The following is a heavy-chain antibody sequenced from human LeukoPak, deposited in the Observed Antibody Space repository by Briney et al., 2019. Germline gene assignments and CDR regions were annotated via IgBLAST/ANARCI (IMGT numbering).Heavy chain of an antibody. CDR1: GYTFTSYD. V-gene: IGHV1-8*01. J-gene: IGHJ4*02. CDR3: ARVSAGWLQSLGY. CDR2: MNRNSGNT. D-gene: IGHD5-24*01. Sequence: ASVKDSCKASGYTFTSYDINWVRQAPGQGLEGMGWMNRNSGNTGYAQKFQGRVTLTRNTSISTAYMELSSLRSEVTAVYYCARVSAGWLQSLGYWGQGTLVTVSS.